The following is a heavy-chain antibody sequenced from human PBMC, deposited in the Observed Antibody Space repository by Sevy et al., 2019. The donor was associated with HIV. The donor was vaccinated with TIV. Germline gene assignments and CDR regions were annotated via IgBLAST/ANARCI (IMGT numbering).Heavy chain of an antibody. Sequence: SETLSLTCTVSGGSMTDYYWTWIRQPPGRGLEWIGNIFYSGNNNYSPSLKSRLTISIDTSKNQFSLNLRSVTAADTAVYYCARYGGTTYGSLDDSWGQGTLVTVSS. D-gene: IGHD3-16*01. V-gene: IGHV4-59*13. J-gene: IGHJ4*02. CDR2: IFYSGNN. CDR1: GGSMTDYY. CDR3: ARYGGTTYGSLDDS.